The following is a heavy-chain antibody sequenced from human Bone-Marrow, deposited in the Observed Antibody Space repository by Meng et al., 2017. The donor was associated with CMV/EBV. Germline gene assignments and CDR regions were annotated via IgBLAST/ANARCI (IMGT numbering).Heavy chain of an antibody. CDR3: ARDVRFSTPRYGLDV. CDR2: IKQDGSEK. J-gene: IGHJ6*02. D-gene: IGHD3-3*01. CDR1: GFTFSSYW. V-gene: IGHV3-7*01. Sequence: GESLKISCAASGFTFSSYWMSWVRQAPGKGLEWVANIKQDGSEKYYVDSVKGRFTISRDNAKNSLYLQMNSLRAEDTAVYYCARDVRFSTPRYGLDVWGQGTTVTVSS.